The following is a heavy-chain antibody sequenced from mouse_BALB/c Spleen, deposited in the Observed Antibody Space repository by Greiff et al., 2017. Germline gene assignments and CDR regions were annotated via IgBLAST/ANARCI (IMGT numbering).Heavy chain of an antibody. Sequence: EVQGVESGGDLVKPGGSLKLSCAASGFTFSSYGMSWVRQTPDKRLEWVATISSGGSYTYYPDSVKGRFTISRDNAKNTLYLQMSSLKSEDTAMYYCARKGNGNYYFDYWGQGTTLTVSS. CDR2: ISSGGSYT. V-gene: IGHV5-6*01. J-gene: IGHJ2*01. D-gene: IGHD2-1*01. CDR1: GFTFSSYG. CDR3: ARKGNGNYYFDY.